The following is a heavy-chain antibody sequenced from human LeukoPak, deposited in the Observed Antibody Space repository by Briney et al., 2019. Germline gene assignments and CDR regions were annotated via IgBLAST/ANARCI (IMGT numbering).Heavy chain of an antibody. D-gene: IGHD3-22*01. CDR1: GFTFSNAW. CDR2: IKSKTDGGTT. CDR3: TTSMIEYYFDY. V-gene: IGHV3-15*01. J-gene: IGHJ4*02. Sequence: GGSLRLSCAASGFTFSNAWMSWVRQAPGKGLEWDGRIKSKTDGGTTDYAAPVKGRFTISRDDSKNTLYLQMNSLKTEDTAVYYCTTSMIEYYFDYWGQGTLVTVSS.